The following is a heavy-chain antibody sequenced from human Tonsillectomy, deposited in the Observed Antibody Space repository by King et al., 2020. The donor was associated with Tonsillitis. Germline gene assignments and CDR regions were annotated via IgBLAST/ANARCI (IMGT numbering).Heavy chain of an antibody. J-gene: IGHJ1*01. V-gene: IGHV3-7*03. CDR1: GFTFSRYW. Sequence: VQLVESGGGLVQPGGSLRLSCAASGFTFSRYWMSWLRQAPGKGLEWVANINLDGSEKYYVDSVKGRFTTSRDNAKNSLHLQMNSLRVEDAAVYYCARELVVGVAEYFQNWGQGTLLTVSS. CDR3: ARELVVGVAEYFQN. CDR2: INLDGSEK. D-gene: IGHD2-15*01.